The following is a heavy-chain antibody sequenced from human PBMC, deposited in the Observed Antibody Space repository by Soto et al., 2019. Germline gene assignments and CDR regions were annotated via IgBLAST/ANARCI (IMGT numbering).Heavy chain of an antibody. CDR1: GYTFTGYY. V-gene: IGHV1-2*02. Sequence: GASVKVSCKASGYTFTGYYMHWVRQAPGQGLEWMGWINPNSGGTNYAQKFQGRVTMTRDTSISTAYMELSRLRSDDTAMYYCARDGGGQWLVGYYYYGMDVWGQGTTVTVSS. D-gene: IGHD6-19*01. J-gene: IGHJ6*02. CDR3: ARDGGGQWLVGYYYYGMDV. CDR2: INPNSGGT.